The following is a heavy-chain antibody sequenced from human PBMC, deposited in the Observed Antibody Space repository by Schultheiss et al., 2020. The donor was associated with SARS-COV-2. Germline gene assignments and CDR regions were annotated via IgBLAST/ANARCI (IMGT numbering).Heavy chain of an antibody. CDR3: AKDLEPGIAAAGTWDY. D-gene: IGHD6-13*01. CDR2: ISWNSGSI. V-gene: IGHV3-9*01. Sequence: GGSLRLSCAASGFTFDDYAMHWVRQAPGKGLEWVSGISWNSGSIGYADSVKGRFTISRDNAKNSLYLQMNSLRAEDTALYYCAKDLEPGIAAAGTWDYWGQGTLVTVSS. J-gene: IGHJ4*02. CDR1: GFTFDDYA.